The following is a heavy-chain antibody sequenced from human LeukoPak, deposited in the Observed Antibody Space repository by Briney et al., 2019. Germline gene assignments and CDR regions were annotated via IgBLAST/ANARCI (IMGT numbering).Heavy chain of an antibody. J-gene: IGHJ4*02. V-gene: IGHV3-49*04. D-gene: IGHD6-13*01. Sequence: GGSLRLSCVASGFTFSRYWMHWVRQAPGKGLEWVGFIRSKAYGGTTEYAASVKGRFTISRDDSKSIAYLQMNSLKTEDTAVYYCSVYGSSWYFDYWGQGTLVTVSS. CDR1: GFTFSRYW. CDR3: SVYGSSWYFDY. CDR2: IRSKAYGGTT.